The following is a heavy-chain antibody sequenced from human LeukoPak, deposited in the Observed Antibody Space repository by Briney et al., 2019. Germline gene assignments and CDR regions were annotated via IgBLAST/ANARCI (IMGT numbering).Heavy chain of an antibody. CDR1: GFTFSSYG. CDR2: IRYDGSNK. Sequence: PGRSLRLSCEASGFTFSSYGMHWVRQAPGKGLEWVAFIRYDGSNKYYADSVKGRFTISRDNSKNTLYLQMNSLRAEDTAVYYCAKGLVVVAATPLQFDYWGQGTLVTVSS. D-gene: IGHD2-15*01. J-gene: IGHJ4*02. CDR3: AKGLVVVAATPLQFDY. V-gene: IGHV3-30*02.